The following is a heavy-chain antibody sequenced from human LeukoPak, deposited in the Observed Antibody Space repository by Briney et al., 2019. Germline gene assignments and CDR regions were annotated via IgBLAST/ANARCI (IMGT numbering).Heavy chain of an antibody. Sequence: ASVKVSCKASGYTFTSYGISWVRQAPGQGLEWMGRINPNSGGTNYAQKFQGRVTMTRDTSISTAYMELSRLRSDDTAVYYCARGNPTQLLRYFDWLLDYWGQGTLVTVSS. D-gene: IGHD3-9*01. CDR2: INPNSGGT. CDR1: GYTFTSYG. V-gene: IGHV1-2*06. J-gene: IGHJ4*02. CDR3: ARGNPTQLLRYFDWLLDY.